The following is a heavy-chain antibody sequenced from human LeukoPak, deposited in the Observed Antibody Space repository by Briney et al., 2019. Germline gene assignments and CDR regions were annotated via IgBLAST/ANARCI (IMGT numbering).Heavy chain of an antibody. CDR2: ISPTSAYI. V-gene: IGHV3-21*01. CDR3: ARTIYYYESTSYFSDAFDV. D-gene: IGHD3-22*01. J-gene: IGHJ3*01. Sequence: GGSLRLSCAASGFTFSTYAMNWVRQAPGKGLDWVSSISPTSAYIYYQDSVKGRFTISRDDAKNSLYLEMDSLRAEDTAVYYCARTIYYYESTSYFSDAFDVWGQGTMVTVSS. CDR1: GFTFSTYA.